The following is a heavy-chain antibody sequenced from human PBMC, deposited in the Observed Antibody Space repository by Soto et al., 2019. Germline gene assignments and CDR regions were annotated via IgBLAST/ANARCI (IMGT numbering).Heavy chain of an antibody. CDR1: GFTFDDYA. V-gene: IGHV3-9*01. Sequence: GGSLRLSCAASGFTFDDYALHWVRQAPGKGLEWVSGISWNSGSIGYADSVKGRFTISRDNAKNSLYLQMNSLRAEDTALYYCAKDTEGSFDYWGQGTLVTVSS. CDR2: ISWNSGSI. CDR3: AKDTEGSFDY. J-gene: IGHJ4*02.